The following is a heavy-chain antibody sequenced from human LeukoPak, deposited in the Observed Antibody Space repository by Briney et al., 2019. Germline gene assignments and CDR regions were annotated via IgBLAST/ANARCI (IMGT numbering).Heavy chain of an antibody. D-gene: IGHD3-22*01. CDR2: IYYSGST. CDR3: ARGYYDSSGYYIQDAFDI. CDR1: GGSISSSSYY. Sequence: PSETLSLTCTVSGGSISSSSYYWGWIRQPPGTGLEWIGSIYYSGSTYYNPSLKSRVTISVDTSKNQFSLKLSSVTAADTAVYYCARGYYDSSGYYIQDAFDIWGQGTMVTVS. J-gene: IGHJ3*02. V-gene: IGHV4-39*07.